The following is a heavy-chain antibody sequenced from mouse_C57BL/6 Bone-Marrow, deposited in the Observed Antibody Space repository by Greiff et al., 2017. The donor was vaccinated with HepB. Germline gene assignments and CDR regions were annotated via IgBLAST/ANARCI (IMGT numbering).Heavy chain of an antibody. CDR3: ARGENFLITPVEYYFDY. Sequence: QVQLQQPGAELVKPGASVKMSCKASGYTFTSYWITWVKQRPGQGLEWIGDIYPGSGSTNYNEKFKSKATLTVDTSSSTAYMQLSSLTSEDSAVYYCARGENFLITPVEYYFDYWGQGTTLTVSS. D-gene: IGHD1-1*01. CDR1: GYTFTSYW. CDR2: IYPGSGST. J-gene: IGHJ2*01. V-gene: IGHV1-55*01.